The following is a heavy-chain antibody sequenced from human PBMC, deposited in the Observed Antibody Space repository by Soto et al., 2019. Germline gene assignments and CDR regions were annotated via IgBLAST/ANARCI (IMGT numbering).Heavy chain of an antibody. D-gene: IGHD6-19*01. CDR2: IYYSRST. V-gene: IGHV4-31*03. CDR3: ARGQVVSGRFHYFDY. CDR1: GGSISSGGYY. J-gene: IGHJ4*02. Sequence: QVQLQESGPGLVKPSQTLSLTCTVSGGSISSGGYYWSWIRQHPGKGLEWIGYIYYSRSTYYNPSLKSRVTISVDTSKNQFSLKLSSVTAADTAVYYCARGQVVSGRFHYFDYWGQGTLVTVSS.